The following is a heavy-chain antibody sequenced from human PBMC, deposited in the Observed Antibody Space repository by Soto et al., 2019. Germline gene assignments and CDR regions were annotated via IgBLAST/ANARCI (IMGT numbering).Heavy chain of an antibody. CDR3: ARQSSIPTTGY. J-gene: IGHJ1*01. CDR1: CGSFINYY. Sequence: SETLSLTCALSCGSFINYYWTWIRQSPGKALEWIGEILHTGSTNYNPSLGSRVTISIDTSKKQFSLNLTSVTAADTAVYYCARQSSIPTTGYWRQGTQVTVSS. V-gene: IGHV4-34*12. D-gene: IGHD1-1*01. CDR2: ILHTGST.